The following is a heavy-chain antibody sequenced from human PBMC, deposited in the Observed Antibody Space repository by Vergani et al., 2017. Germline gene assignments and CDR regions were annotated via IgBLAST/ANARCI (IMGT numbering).Heavy chain of an antibody. CDR2: ISYDGSNK. CDR1: GFTFSSYA. CDR3: ARALIAADGDLYYYGMDV. D-gene: IGHD6-13*01. J-gene: IGHJ6*02. V-gene: IGHV3-30-3*01. Sequence: QVQLVESGGGVVQPGRSLRLSCAASGFTFSSYAMHWVRQAPGKGLEWVAVISYDGSNKYYADSVKGRFTISRDNSKNTLYLQMNSLRAEDTAVYYCARALIAADGDLYYYGMDVWGQGTTVTVSS.